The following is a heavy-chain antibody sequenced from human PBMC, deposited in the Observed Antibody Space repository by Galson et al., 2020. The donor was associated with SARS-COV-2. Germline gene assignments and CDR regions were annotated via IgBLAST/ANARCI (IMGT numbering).Heavy chain of an antibody. CDR2: ISYDGSNK. CDR3: AKGESTVTTFDPCAFDI. Sequence: GESLKISCAASGFTFSSYGMHWVRQAPGKGLEWVAVISYDGSNKYYADSVKGRFTISRDNSKNTLYLQMNSLRAEDTAVYYCAKGESTVTTFDPCAFDIWGQGTMVTVSS. D-gene: IGHD4-17*01. J-gene: IGHJ3*02. V-gene: IGHV3-30*18. CDR1: GFTFSSYG.